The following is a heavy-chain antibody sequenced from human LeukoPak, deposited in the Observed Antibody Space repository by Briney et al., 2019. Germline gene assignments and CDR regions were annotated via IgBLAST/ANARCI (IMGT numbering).Heavy chain of an antibody. D-gene: IGHD3-22*01. CDR3: ARLIPHYYDSSGPNWFDP. CDR2: IIPIFGTA. Sequence: ASVKVSCKASGGTLSSYAISWVRQAPGQGLEWMGGIIPIFGTANYAQKFQGRVTITADESTSTAYMELSSLRSEDTAVYYCARLIPHYYDSSGPNWFDPWGQGTLVTVSS. J-gene: IGHJ5*02. V-gene: IGHV1-69*13. CDR1: GGTLSSYA.